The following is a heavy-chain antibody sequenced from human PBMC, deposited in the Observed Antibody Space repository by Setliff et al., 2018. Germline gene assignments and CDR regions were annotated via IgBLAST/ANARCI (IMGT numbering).Heavy chain of an antibody. Sequence: GASVNVSCKASGGTFSSYAIDWVRQAPGQGLEWMGGIIPMFGTTNYAQRFRGRVTITADESTTTAYLELSSLRSEDTAVYYCARVRDCSGGICHRGFHHYMDVWGKGTTVTVSS. V-gene: IGHV1-69*13. J-gene: IGHJ6*03. D-gene: IGHD2-15*01. CDR3: ARVRDCSGGICHRGFHHYMDV. CDR1: GGTFSSYA. CDR2: IIPMFGTT.